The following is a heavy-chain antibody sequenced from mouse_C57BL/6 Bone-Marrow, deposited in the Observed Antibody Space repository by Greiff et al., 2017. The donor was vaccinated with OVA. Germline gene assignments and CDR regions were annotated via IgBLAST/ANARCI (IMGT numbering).Heavy chain of an antibody. CDR3: ARDGYYGSSPAWFAY. D-gene: IGHD1-1*01. CDR2: IYPGSGNT. CDR1: GYTFTDYY. Sequence: QVQLQQSGAELVRPGASVKLSCKASGYTFTDYYINWVKQRPGQGLEWIARIYPGSGNTYYNEKFKGKATLTAEKSSSTAYMQLSSLTSEDSAVYFCARDGYYGSSPAWFAYWGQGTLVTVSA. V-gene: IGHV1-76*01. J-gene: IGHJ3*01.